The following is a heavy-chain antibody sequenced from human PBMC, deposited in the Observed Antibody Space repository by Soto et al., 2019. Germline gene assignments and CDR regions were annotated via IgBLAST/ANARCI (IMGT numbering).Heavy chain of an antibody. CDR2: IYYSGST. V-gene: IGHV4-61*01. J-gene: IGHJ2*01. D-gene: IGHD3-9*01. CDR3: ARALLTGLRYFVWSPWYFDL. CDR1: GGSVSSGSYY. Sequence: PSETLSLTCTVSGGSVSSGSYYWGWIRQPPGKGLEWIGYIYYSGSTNYNPSLKSRVTISVDTSKNQFSLKLSSVTAADTAVYYCARALLTGLRYFVWSPWYFDLWGRGTLVTVSS.